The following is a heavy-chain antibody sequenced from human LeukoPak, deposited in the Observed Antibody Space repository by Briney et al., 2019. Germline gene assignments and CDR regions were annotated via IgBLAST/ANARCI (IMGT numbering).Heavy chain of an antibody. CDR1: GFIFSGYW. CDR3: ARDLSGYGGFDI. V-gene: IGHV3-30*03. D-gene: IGHD3-22*01. J-gene: IGHJ3*02. Sequence: SLRLSCAASGFIFSGYWMSWVRQAPGKGLEWVAIISSDGNYKYYADSVKGRFTISSDKKNTLYVQMNSLGDEDTAIYYCARDLSGYGGFDIWGQGTMVTVSS. CDR2: ISSDGNYK.